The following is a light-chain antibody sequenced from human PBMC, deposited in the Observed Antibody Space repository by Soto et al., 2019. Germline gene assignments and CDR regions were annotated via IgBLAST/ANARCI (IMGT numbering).Light chain of an antibody. J-gene: IGLJ1*01. CDR1: SSDVGAYNL. CDR2: EVT. CDR3: ASLTTTNFV. V-gene: IGLV2-14*01. Sequence: ALAQPASVSGSPGQSITISCTGTSSDVGAYNLVSWYQHLPDKAPKLIISEVTNRPSGVSDRFSGSKSGNTASLTISGLQAEDEADYYCASLTTTNFVFGSGTKVTVL.